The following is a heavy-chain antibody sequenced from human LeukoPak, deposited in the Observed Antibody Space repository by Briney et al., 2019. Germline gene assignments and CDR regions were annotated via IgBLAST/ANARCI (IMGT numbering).Heavy chain of an antibody. CDR1: GYTFPSYG. V-gene: IGHV1-18*01. J-gene: IGHJ4*02. CDR3: ARIDPLGYCSGGSCYTDY. CDR2: ISAYNGNT. D-gene: IGHD2-15*01. Sequence: ASVKVSCKAPGYTFPSYGFSWVRQAPGQGLEWMGWISAYNGNTNSAQKLQGRVTMTTDTTTSTAYMELRSLRSGDTAVYYCARIDPLGYCSGGSCYTDYWGQGTLVTVSS.